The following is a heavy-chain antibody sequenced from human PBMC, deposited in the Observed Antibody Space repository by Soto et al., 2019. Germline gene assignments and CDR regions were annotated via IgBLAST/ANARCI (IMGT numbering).Heavy chain of an antibody. Sequence: QVQLQESGPGLVKPSETLSLTCTVSGGSISSYYWSWIRQPPGKGLEWIGYIYYSGSTNYNPSLKSRVTISVDTSKNQFSLKLSSVTAADTAVYYCARTTYYYDSSGYYYSNAFDIWGQGTMVTVSS. D-gene: IGHD3-22*01. J-gene: IGHJ3*02. CDR1: GGSISSYY. V-gene: IGHV4-59*01. CDR2: IYYSGST. CDR3: ARTTYYYDSSGYYYSNAFDI.